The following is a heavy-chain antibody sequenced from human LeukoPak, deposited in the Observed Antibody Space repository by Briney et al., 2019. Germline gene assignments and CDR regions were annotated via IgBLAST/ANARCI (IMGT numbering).Heavy chain of an antibody. CDR1: GFTSSSYE. V-gene: IGHV3-48*03. D-gene: IGHD3-10*01. CDR2: ISSSGSTI. Sequence: GGSLRLSCAASGFTSSSYEMNWVRQAPGKGLEWVSYISSSGSTIYYADSVKGRFTISRDNAKNSPYLQMNSLRAEDTAVYYCARESPMVRGVIFDYWGQGTLVTVSS. CDR3: ARESPMVRGVIFDY. J-gene: IGHJ4*02.